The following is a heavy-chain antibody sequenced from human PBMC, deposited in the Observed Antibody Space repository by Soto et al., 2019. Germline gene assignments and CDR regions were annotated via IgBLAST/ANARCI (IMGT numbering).Heavy chain of an antibody. V-gene: IGHV3-23*01. CDR2: ISGSGGST. CDR3: ATAPPYYYDSSGYLAPFDY. CDR1: GFTFSSYA. J-gene: IGHJ4*02. D-gene: IGHD3-22*01. Sequence: GSLRLSCAASGFTFSSYAMSWVRQAPGKGLEWVSTISGSGGSTYYADSVKGRFTISRDNSKNTLYLQMNSLRAEDTAVYYCATAPPYYYDSSGYLAPFDYWGQGTLVTVSS.